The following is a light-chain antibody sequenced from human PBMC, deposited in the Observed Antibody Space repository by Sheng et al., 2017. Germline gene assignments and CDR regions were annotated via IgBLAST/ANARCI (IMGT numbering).Light chain of an antibody. CDR3: QQSLRKPPT. CDR1: RSISTY. V-gene: IGKV1-39*01. J-gene: IGKJ3*01. CDR2: DTS. Sequence: DIQMTQSPSSLSASVGDRVTITCRASRSISTYLNWYQQKPGKPPKLLIYDTSVLHSGVPSRFSGSRSGTEFTLTLTNLQPEDFATYICQQSLRKPPTFG.